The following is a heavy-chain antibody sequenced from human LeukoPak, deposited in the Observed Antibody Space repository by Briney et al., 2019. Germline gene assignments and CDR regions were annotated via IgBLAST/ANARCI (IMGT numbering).Heavy chain of an antibody. V-gene: IGHV4-39*07. CDR3: ARGYPGGSVDY. CDR1: GGSISSSSYY. Sequence: PSETLSLTCTVSGGSISSSSYYWGWIRQPPGKGLEWIGSIYYSGSTYYNPSLKSRVTISVDTSKNQFSLKLSSVTAADTAVYYCARGYPGGSVDYWGQGTLVTVSS. CDR2: IYYSGST. J-gene: IGHJ4*02. D-gene: IGHD3-10*01.